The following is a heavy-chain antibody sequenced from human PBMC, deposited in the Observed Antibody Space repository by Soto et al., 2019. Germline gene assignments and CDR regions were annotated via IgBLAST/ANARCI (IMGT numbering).Heavy chain of an antibody. CDR1: GFTFSDYY. CDR2: ISSSGSPK. Sequence: QVQLVESGGDLVKPGGSLRLSCAASGFTFSDYYMSWIRQAPGKGLEWVSYISSSGSPKYYADSVKGRFIISRDNAQNSLYLQMNSLRAEDTALYYCAREKHGYYGSDDASDTWGQGTMVTASS. D-gene: IGHD3-10*01. V-gene: IGHV3-11*01. J-gene: IGHJ3*02. CDR3: AREKHGYYGSDDASDT.